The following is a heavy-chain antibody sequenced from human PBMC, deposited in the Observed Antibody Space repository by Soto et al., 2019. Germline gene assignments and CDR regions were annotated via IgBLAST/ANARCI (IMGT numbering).Heavy chain of an antibody. V-gene: IGHV4-34*01. Sequence: SETLSLTCAVYGGSFSGYYWSWIRQPPRKGLEWIGEINHSGSTNYNPPLKSRVTISVDTSKNQFSLKLSSVTAADTAVYYCARGVYDFWSGYYAGTFYWGQGTLVTVSS. D-gene: IGHD3-3*01. J-gene: IGHJ4*02. CDR3: ARGVYDFWSGYYAGTFY. CDR1: GGSFSGYY. CDR2: INHSGST.